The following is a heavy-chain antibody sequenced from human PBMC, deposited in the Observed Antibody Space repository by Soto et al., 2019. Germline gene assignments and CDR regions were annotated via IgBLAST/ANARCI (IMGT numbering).Heavy chain of an antibody. D-gene: IGHD3-3*01. Sequence: EVQLVESGGGLVQPGGSPRLSCAASGFTFSSYWMTWVRQAPGKGLEWVANIRQDGNEKYYVGSVKGRFTISRDNAKNSLYLQMNSLRAEDTAVYYCARGQPTTDFWSGYYSNFDYWGQGTLVTVSS. CDR3: ARGQPTTDFWSGYYSNFDY. J-gene: IGHJ4*02. CDR1: GFTFSSYW. CDR2: IRQDGNEK. V-gene: IGHV3-7*01.